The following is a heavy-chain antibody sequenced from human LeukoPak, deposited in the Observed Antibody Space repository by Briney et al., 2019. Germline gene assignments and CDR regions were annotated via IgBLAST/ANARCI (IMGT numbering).Heavy chain of an antibody. CDR2: IYTRGST. CDR3: ARGGYYYDSSGYYYSPMLFDY. D-gene: IGHD3-22*01. CDR1: GGSISSYY. J-gene: IGHJ4*02. V-gene: IGHV4-4*07. Sequence: SETLSLTCTVSGGSISSYYWSWIRQPTGKGLEWIGRIYTRGSTNYNPSLKSRVTMSVDTSKNQFSLKLSSVTAADTAVYYCARGGYYYDSSGYYYSPMLFDYWGQGTLVTVSS.